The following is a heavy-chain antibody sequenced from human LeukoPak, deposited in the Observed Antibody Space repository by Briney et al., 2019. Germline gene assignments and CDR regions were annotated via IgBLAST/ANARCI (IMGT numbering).Heavy chain of an antibody. D-gene: IGHD1/OR15-1a*01. J-gene: IGHJ5*02. Sequence: PGGSLRLSCAVSGFTVSRKYMSWVRQAPGKGLEWVSVIYSGGSTYYADSVKGRFTISRDNSKNTLYLQMNSLRVEDTAVYYCARARVGTTSLSLDPWGQGTLSPSRQ. CDR2: IYSGGST. V-gene: IGHV3-66*01. CDR3: ARARVGTTSLSLDP. CDR1: GFTVSRKY.